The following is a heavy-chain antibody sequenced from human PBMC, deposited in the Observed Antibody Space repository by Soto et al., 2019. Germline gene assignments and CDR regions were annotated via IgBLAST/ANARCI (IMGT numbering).Heavy chain of an antibody. J-gene: IGHJ4*02. D-gene: IGHD3-22*01. CDR2: ISSSSSTI. CDR1: GFTFSSYS. V-gene: IGHV3-48*02. Sequence: GGSLRLSCAASGFTFSSYSMNWVRQAPGKGLEWVSYISSSSSTIYYADSVNGRFTISRDNAKNSLYLQMNSLRDEDTAVYYCARTEPYYDSSGYPNQPDYWGQGTLVTVSS. CDR3: ARTEPYYDSSGYPNQPDY.